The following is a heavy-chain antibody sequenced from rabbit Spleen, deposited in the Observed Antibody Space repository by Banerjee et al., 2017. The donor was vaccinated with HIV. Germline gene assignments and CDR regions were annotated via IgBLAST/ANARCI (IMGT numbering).Heavy chain of an antibody. Sequence: QSLEESGGGLVQPEGSLTLTCKASGFSFSDRDVMCWVRQAPGKGLEWIACIDAGSSGFTYFATWAKGRFTISKISSTTVTLQMTRLTAADTATYFCARDSGSSFSSYGMDLWGPGTLVTVS. V-gene: IGHV1S40*01. CDR3: ARDSGSSFSSYGMDL. J-gene: IGHJ6*01. D-gene: IGHD8-1*01. CDR1: GFSFSDRDV. CDR2: IDAGSSGFT.